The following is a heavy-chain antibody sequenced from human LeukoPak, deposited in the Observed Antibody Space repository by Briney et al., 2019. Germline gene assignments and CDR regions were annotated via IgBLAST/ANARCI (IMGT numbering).Heavy chain of an antibody. CDR2: IDPSDSYT. Sequence: GESLRISCKGSGYSFTSYWISWVRQMPRKSLEWMGRIDPSDSYTNYSPSFQGHVTISADKSISTAYLQWSSLKASDTAMYYCARLDYGVTSYYYGMDVWGQGTTVTVSS. D-gene: IGHD4-17*01. CDR3: ARLDYGVTSYYYGMDV. J-gene: IGHJ6*02. V-gene: IGHV5-10-1*01. CDR1: GYSFTSYW.